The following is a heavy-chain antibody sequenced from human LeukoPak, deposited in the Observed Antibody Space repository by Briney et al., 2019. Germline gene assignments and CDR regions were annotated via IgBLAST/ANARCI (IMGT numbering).Heavy chain of an antibody. D-gene: IGHD3-22*01. Sequence: GGSLRLSCAASGFTFSSYSMNWVRQAPGKGLEWVSSISSSSSYIYYADSVKGRFTISRDNAKNSLYLQMNSLRAEDTAVYYCVSQEYYDSSGYPAPDYWGQGTLVTVSS. CDR1: GFTFSSYS. CDR3: VSQEYYDSSGYPAPDY. J-gene: IGHJ4*02. CDR2: ISSSSSYI. V-gene: IGHV3-21*01.